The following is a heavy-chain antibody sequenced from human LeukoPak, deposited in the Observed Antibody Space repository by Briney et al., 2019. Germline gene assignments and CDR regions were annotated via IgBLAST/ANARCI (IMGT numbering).Heavy chain of an antibody. CDR2: INPNSGGT. CDR3: ARDQGPYYYDSSGSGFDP. CDR1: GYTFTGYY. V-gene: IGHV1-2*06. J-gene: IGHJ5*02. Sequence: GASVKVSCKASGYTFTGYYMHWVRQAPGQGLEWMGRINPNSGGTNYAQKFQGRVTMTRDTSISTAYMELSRLRSGDTAVYYCARDQGPYYYDSSGSGFDPWGQGTLVTVSS. D-gene: IGHD3-22*01.